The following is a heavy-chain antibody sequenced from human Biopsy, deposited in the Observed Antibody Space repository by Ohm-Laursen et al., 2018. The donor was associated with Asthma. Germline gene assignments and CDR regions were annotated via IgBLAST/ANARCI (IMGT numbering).Heavy chain of an antibody. J-gene: IGHJ4*02. V-gene: IGHV4-30-2*01. D-gene: IGHD5-24*01. Sequence: TLSLTCAVSGGSISSGGYSWSWIRQPPGKGLERIGYIYHSGSTYYNPSLKSRVTISVDRSKNQFSLKLSSVTAADTAVYYCARAKDGYNFDYWGQGTLVTVSS. CDR3: ARAKDGYNFDY. CDR1: GGSISSGGYS. CDR2: IYHSGST.